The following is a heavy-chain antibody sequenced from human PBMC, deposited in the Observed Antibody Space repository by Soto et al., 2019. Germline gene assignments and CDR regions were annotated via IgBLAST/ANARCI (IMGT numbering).Heavy chain of an antibody. CDR3: ARTLRPYCSGGSCYYQFDP. Sequence: ASETLSLTCAVYGGSFSGYYWSWIRQPPGKGLEWIGEINHSGSTNYNPSLKSRVTISVDTSKNQFSLKLSSVTAADTAVYYCARTLRPYCSGGSCYYQFDPWGQGTLVTVSS. J-gene: IGHJ5*02. D-gene: IGHD2-15*01. CDR1: GGSFSGYY. CDR2: INHSGST. V-gene: IGHV4-34*01.